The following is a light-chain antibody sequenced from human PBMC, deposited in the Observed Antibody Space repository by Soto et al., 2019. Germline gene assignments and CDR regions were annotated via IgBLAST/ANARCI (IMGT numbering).Light chain of an antibody. CDR3: QQYDSSPRT. CDR2: GAS. V-gene: IGKV3-20*01. J-gene: IGKJ1*01. Sequence: EIVLTQSPGTLSLSPGERATLSCRASQSVSSSSLAWYQQKPDQAPRLLISGASSRAADIPDRFSGSGSGTDFTLTINRLEPEDFAVYYCQQYDSSPRTFGQGTKVEIK. CDR1: QSVSSSS.